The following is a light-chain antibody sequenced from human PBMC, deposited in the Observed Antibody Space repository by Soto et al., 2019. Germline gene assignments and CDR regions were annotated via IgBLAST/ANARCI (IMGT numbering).Light chain of an antibody. CDR1: DIGSKS. CDR2: YEI. CDR3: HVWDSDANHVV. Sequence: SYELTQPPSVSVAPGMTARITCGGNDIGSKSVHWYQQKPGQAPVLVIYYEIDRPSGIPERFSGSNAGNTATLTITMVDAGDEADYYCHVWDSDANHVVFGGGTKLTVL. J-gene: IGLJ2*01. V-gene: IGLV3-21*01.